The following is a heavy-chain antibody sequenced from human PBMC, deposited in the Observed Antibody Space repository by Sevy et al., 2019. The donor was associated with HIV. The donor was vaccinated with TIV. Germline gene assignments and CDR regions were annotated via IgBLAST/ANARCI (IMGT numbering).Heavy chain of an antibody. V-gene: IGHV4-34*01. Sequence: SETLSLTCAVYGGSFSGYYWSWIRQPPGKGLEWIGEINHSGSTNYNPSLKSRVTISVDTSKNQFSLKLSSVTAADTAVYYCARPEDGTTSIEYFQHWGQGTLVTVSS. D-gene: IGHD1-7*01. CDR2: INHSGST. CDR3: ARPEDGTTSIEYFQH. J-gene: IGHJ1*01. CDR1: GGSFSGYY.